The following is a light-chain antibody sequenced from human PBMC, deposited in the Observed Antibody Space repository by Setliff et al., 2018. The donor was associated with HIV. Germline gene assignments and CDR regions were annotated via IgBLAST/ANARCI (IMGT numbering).Light chain of an antibody. CDR1: SSDVGGYNY. V-gene: IGLV2-11*01. J-gene: IGLJ1*01. CDR2: DVN. Sequence: QSVLTQPRSVSGSPGQSVTISCTGTSSDVGGYNYVFWYQHHPGKAPKLMIYDVNQRPPGVPDRFSGSKFGNTASLTISGLQAEDEADYYCCSYAGSDTYVFGTGTKVTV. CDR3: CSYAGSDTYV.